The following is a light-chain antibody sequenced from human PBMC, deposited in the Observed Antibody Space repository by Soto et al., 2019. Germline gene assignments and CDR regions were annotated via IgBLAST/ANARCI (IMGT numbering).Light chain of an antibody. V-gene: IGKV3-11*01. CDR2: GAS. CDR3: QHRGEWPRP. CDR1: QSVSNY. Sequence: PGERATLSCRASQSVSNYLAWYQQKPGQAPRLLIYGASNRATGIPARFTGSGSGTDFTLTISSLEPEDFAVYYCQHRGEWPRPCGQGTKLEIK. J-gene: IGKJ2*01.